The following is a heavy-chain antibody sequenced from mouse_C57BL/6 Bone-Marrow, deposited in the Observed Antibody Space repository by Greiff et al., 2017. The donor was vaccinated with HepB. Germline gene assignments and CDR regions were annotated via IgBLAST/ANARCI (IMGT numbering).Heavy chain of an antibody. J-gene: IGHJ1*03. Sequence: EVQLQESGGDLVKPGGSLKLSCAASGFTFSSYGMSWVRQTPDKRLEWVATISSGGSYTYYPDSVKGRFTISRDNAKNTLYLQMSRLKSEDTAMYYCARPRDGYYPYFDVWGTGTTVTVSS. V-gene: IGHV5-6*01. CDR3: ARPRDGYYPYFDV. CDR2: ISSGGSYT. D-gene: IGHD2-3*01. CDR1: GFTFSSYG.